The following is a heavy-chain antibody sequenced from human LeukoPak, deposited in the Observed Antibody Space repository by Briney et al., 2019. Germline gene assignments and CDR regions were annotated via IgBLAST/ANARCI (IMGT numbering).Heavy chain of an antibody. CDR2: INPNSGGT. CDR3: AREALWFWEFSEGKQDNNWFDP. CDR1: GYTFTGYY. J-gene: IGHJ5*02. Sequence: ASVKVSCKASGYTFTGYYMHWVRQAPGQGLEWMGWINPNSGGTNYAQKFQGRVTMTRDTSISTAYMELSRLRSDDTAVYYCAREALWFWEFSEGKQDNNWFDPWGQGTLVTVSS. V-gene: IGHV1-2*02. D-gene: IGHD3-10*01.